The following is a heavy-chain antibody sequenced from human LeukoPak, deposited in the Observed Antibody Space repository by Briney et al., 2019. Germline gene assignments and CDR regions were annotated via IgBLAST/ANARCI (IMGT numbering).Heavy chain of an antibody. V-gene: IGHV3-74*01. Sequence: GGSLRLSCAASGNYRMHWVRQAPGKGLVWVSHIDSGGSWTSYADSVKGRFTISKDNAKYTVYLQMNNLRAEDTAVYYCVSFYETYWGRGTLVTVSS. CDR3: VSFYETY. J-gene: IGHJ4*02. CDR2: IDSGGSWT. D-gene: IGHD2/OR15-2a*01. CDR1: GNYR.